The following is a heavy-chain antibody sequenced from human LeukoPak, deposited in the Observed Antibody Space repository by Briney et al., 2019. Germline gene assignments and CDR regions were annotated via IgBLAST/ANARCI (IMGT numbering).Heavy chain of an antibody. Sequence: PSETLSLTCAVYGGSFSGYYWSWIRQPPGKGLEWIGEINHSGSTNYNPSHKSRVTISVDTSKNQFSLKLSSVTAADTAVYYCARGRGYYYDSRGYYPYYFDYWGQGTLVTVSS. CDR2: INHSGST. CDR1: GGSFSGYY. J-gene: IGHJ4*02. D-gene: IGHD3-22*01. CDR3: ARGRGYYYDSRGYYPYYFDY. V-gene: IGHV4-34*01.